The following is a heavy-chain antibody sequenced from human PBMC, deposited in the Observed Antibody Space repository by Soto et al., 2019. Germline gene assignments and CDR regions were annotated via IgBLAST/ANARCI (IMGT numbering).Heavy chain of an antibody. J-gene: IGHJ4*02. CDR3: TTDYSSSRKFDY. CDR1: GFTFSNAW. V-gene: IGHV3-15*01. CDR2: IKSKTDGGTT. Sequence: GGSLRLSCAASGFTFSNAWMSWVRQAPGKGLEWVGRIKSKTDGGTTDYAAPVKGRFTISRDDSKNTLYLQMNSLKTEDTAVYYCTTDYSSSRKFDYWGQGTLVTVSS. D-gene: IGHD6-13*01.